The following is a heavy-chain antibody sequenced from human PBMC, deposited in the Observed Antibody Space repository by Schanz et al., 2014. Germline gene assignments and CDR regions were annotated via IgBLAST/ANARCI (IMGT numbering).Heavy chain of an antibody. CDR1: GFTFSIYA. Sequence: EVQLVESGGGLVQPGGSLRLSCSASGFTFSIYAMHWVRQAPGKGLEYVSAISHDGYSTYYADSVKGRFTISRDNSKNTLYLQMSSLTTEDTAVYFCVKGRFGELSAFDIWGRGTMVTDSS. CDR3: VKGRFGELSAFDI. D-gene: IGHD3-10*01. V-gene: IGHV3-64D*06. CDR2: ISHDGYST. J-gene: IGHJ3*02.